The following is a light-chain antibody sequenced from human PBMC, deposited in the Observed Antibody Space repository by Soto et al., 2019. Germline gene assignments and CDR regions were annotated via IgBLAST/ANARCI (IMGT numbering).Light chain of an antibody. J-gene: IGKJ1*01. CDR3: QQRTNSPPWT. Sequence: EIVLTQSPATLSLSPGEGASLSCRASQNISTYLAWYQQRPGQVPRLLIYGVSKRAPAIPPRFSGSGSGTDVTLSVSGLETEDFATYYCQQRTNSPPWTFGQGPRV. CDR2: GVS. V-gene: IGKV3-11*01. CDR1: QNISTY.